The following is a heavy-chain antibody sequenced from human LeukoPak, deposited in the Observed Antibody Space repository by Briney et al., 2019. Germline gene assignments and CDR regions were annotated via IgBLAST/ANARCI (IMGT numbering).Heavy chain of an antibody. CDR3: ASREFLHHFWSGYYPDAFDI. V-gene: IGHV4-39*01. J-gene: IGHJ3*02. Sequence: SETLSLTCTVSGSSISSSSYYWGWIRQPPGKGLEWIGSIYYSGSTYYNPSLKSRVTISVNTSKNQFSLKLSSVTAADTAVYYCASREFLHHFWSGYYPDAFDIWGQGTMVTVSS. CDR1: GSSISSSSYY. D-gene: IGHD3-3*02. CDR2: IYYSGST.